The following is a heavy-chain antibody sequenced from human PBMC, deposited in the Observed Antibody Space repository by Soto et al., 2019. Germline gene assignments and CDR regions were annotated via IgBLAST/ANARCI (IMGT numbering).Heavy chain of an antibody. V-gene: IGHV3-30*18. CDR3: AKDMNTYYYGSGSYIPDY. CDR2: ISFDGSNK. CDR1: GFTFSSCA. Sequence: GGSLRLSCAASGFTFSSCAMHWVRQAPGKGLEWVAVISFDGSNKYYADSVKGRFTISRDNSKNTLYLQMNSLRAEDTAVYYCAKDMNTYYYGSGSYIPDYWGQGALVTVSS. J-gene: IGHJ4*02. D-gene: IGHD3-10*01.